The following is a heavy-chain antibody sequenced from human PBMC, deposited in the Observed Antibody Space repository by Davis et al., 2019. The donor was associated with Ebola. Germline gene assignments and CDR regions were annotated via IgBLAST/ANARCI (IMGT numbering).Heavy chain of an antibody. J-gene: IGHJ6*02. CDR2: INPSGSI. V-gene: IGHV4-34*01. Sequence: PSETLSLTCAVYGGSFNNYYWSWIRQAPGKGLEWIGEINPSGSIIYNPSLRSRVTMSVDTSINQFSLKVNSVTAADTAVYYCARGCCTGYGVDVWSQGTTVTVSS. CDR1: GGSFNNYY. CDR3: ARGCCTGYGVDV.